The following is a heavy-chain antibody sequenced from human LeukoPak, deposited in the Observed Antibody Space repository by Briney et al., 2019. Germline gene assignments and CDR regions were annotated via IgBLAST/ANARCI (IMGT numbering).Heavy chain of an antibody. CDR3: VRGVGVSRFNYFDP. CDR1: GFTFSSFG. CDR2: IWYDASDR. D-gene: IGHD5-24*01. J-gene: IGHJ5*02. Sequence: GGSLRLSCAASGFTFSSFGMHWVRQAPGKGLEWVAVIWYDASDRYYADSVKGRFTISRDNSKNTPFLQMNSLRDDDTAVYYCVRGVGVSRFNYFDPWGQGTLVVVSS. V-gene: IGHV3-33*01.